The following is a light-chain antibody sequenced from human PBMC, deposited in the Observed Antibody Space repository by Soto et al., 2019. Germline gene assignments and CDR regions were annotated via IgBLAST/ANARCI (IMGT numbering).Light chain of an antibody. CDR2: DVS. V-gene: IGLV2-14*01. CDR1: SSDVGGYNS. CDR3: SSWTSSSSYV. Sequence: QSALTQPASVSGSPGQSIAISCTGTSSDVGGYNSVSWYQQYPGKAPKLMIHDVSNRPSGVSDRFSGSKSDNTASLTISGLQAEDEADYYCSSWTSSSSYVFGSGTKVTVL. J-gene: IGLJ1*01.